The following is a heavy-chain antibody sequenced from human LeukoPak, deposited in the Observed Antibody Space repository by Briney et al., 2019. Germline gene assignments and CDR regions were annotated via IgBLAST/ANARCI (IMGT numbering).Heavy chain of an antibody. Sequence: SETLSLTCTVSGGSISSGSYYWSWIRQPAGKGLEWIGRIYTSGSTNYIPSLKSRVTISVDTSKNQFSLKLSSVTAADTAVYYFATSSGGSGISYYYYYGMDVWGQGTTVTVSS. CDR3: ATSSGGSGISYYYYYGMDV. CDR2: IYTSGST. J-gene: IGHJ6*02. CDR1: GGSISSGSYY. D-gene: IGHD3-10*01. V-gene: IGHV4-61*02.